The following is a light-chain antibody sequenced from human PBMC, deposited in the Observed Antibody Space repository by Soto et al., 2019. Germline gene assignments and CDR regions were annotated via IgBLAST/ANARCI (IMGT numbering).Light chain of an antibody. J-gene: IGLJ3*02. V-gene: IGLV8-61*01. CDR2: STN. CDR3: VLYMGSGIGV. CDR1: SGSVSTSYY. Sequence: QAVVTQEPSFSVSPGRTVTLTCGLGSGSVSTSYYPSWYQQTPGQAPRTLIYSTNTRSSGVPDRFSGSILGNKAALTITGAQADDESDYYCVLYMGSGIGVFGGGTKLTVL.